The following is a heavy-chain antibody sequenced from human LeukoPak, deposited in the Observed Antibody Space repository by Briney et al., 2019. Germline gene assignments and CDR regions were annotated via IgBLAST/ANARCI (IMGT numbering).Heavy chain of an antibody. V-gene: IGHV4-59*12. J-gene: IGHJ4*02. CDR3: ARAIGYCSSTSCYPYYFDY. D-gene: IGHD2-2*01. Sequence: SETLSLTCTVSGGSISRNYWNWIRQPPGKGLEWTGNIYYSETTNYNPSLKSRVTMSVDTSKNQFSLKLSSVTAADTAVYYCARAIGYCSSTSCYPYYFDYWGQGTLVTVSS. CDR1: GGSISRNY. CDR2: IYYSETT.